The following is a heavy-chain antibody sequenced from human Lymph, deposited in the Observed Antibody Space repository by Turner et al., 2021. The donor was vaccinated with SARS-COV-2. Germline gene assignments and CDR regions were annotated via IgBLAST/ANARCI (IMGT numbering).Heavy chain of an antibody. D-gene: IGHD1-20*01. J-gene: IGHJ4*02. CDR2: IIPMLDIA. V-gene: IGHV1-69*10. CDR1: GGTFSSYA. Sequence: QVQLVQSGAEVKKPGSSVTVSCKASGGTFSSYAISWVRQAPGQGLEWMGGIIPMLDIANDAQKFKGRVTITADKSTSTAYMELSSLRSEDTAVYYCARDVTGPLGYWGQGTLVTVSS. CDR3: ARDVTGPLGY.